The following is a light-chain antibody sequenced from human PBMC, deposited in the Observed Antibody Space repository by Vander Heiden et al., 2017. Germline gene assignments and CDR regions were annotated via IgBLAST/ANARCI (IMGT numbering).Light chain of an antibody. Sequence: IQMPQSPSSLSASVGDSVTITCRASQSINSNLNWYQQKPGKAPNLLIYAASFLESGVASRFSGRGSGTDFALTISSLQPEDFATYYCQQYYSTPFTFGQGTRLEIK. CDR1: QSINSN. V-gene: IGKV1-39*01. CDR2: AAS. CDR3: QQYYSTPFT. J-gene: IGKJ2*01.